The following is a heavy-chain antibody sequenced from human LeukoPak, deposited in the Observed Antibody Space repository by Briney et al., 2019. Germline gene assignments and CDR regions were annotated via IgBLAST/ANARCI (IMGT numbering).Heavy chain of an antibody. D-gene: IGHD1-26*01. CDR3: ARLSVIVGSTLEYYYYYMDV. Sequence: SETLSLTCGVSGGSISNGNWWSWVRQPPGKGLEWIGEIYRTGSANYNPSLKSRVTISVDKSKNQFSLSLNSVTAADTAVYYCARLSVIVGSTLEYYYYYMDVWGQGTTVTVSS. V-gene: IGHV4-4*02. J-gene: IGHJ6*03. CDR2: IYRTGSA. CDR1: GGSISNGNW.